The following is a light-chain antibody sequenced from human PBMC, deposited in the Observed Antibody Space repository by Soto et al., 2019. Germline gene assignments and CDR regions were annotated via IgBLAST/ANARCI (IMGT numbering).Light chain of an antibody. Sequence: QSVLTQPPSVSGAPGQRVTISCTGSSSNIGAGYDVHWYQQLPGTAPKLLVHGNTDRPSGVPDRFSGSKSGASASLAITGLHAEGEADYYCQSYDSSLHGWLFGGGTNLTVL. CDR3: QSYDSSLHGWL. V-gene: IGLV1-40*01. CDR2: GNT. CDR1: SSNIGAGYD. J-gene: IGLJ2*01.